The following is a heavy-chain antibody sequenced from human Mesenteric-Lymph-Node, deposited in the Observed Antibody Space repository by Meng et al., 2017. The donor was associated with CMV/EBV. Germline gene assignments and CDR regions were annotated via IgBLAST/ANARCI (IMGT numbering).Heavy chain of an antibody. Sequence: GESLKISCAASGFTVSSNYMSWVRQAPGKGLEWVSVIYSGGSTYYADSVKGRFTISRDNSKNTLYLQMNSLRVEDTAVYSCAKGGPQWLVESYFDYWGQGTLVTVSS. CDR1: GFTVSSNY. CDR3: AKGGPQWLVESYFDY. J-gene: IGHJ4*02. D-gene: IGHD6-19*01. CDR2: IYSGGST. V-gene: IGHV3-53*05.